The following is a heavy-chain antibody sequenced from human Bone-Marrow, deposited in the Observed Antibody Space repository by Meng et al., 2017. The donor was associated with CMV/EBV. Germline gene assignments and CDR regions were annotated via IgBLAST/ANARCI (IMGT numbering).Heavy chain of an antibody. CDR3: ARRGAYGSGSYYTLGGMDV. CDR2: ISAYNGNT. J-gene: IGHJ6*02. CDR1: GYTFTSYG. V-gene: IGHV1-18*01. D-gene: IGHD3-10*01. Sequence: ASVKVSCKASGYTFTSYGISWVRQAPGQGLEWMGWISAYNGNTNYAQKLQGRVTMTTDTSTSTAYMELRSLRSDDTAVYYCARRGAYGSGSYYTLGGMDVWGQGTTVTVSS.